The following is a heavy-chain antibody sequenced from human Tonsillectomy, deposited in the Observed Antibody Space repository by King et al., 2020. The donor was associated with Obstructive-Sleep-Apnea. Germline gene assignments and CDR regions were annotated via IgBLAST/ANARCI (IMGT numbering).Heavy chain of an antibody. D-gene: IGHD2-15*01. CDR3: AREIGGRLDY. J-gene: IGHJ4*02. CDR1: GGSISSGGYY. Sequence: QLQESGPGLVKPSQTLSLTCTVSGGSISSGGYYWSWIRQHPGKGLGWIGYIYYSGSTYYNPSLKSRVTISVDTAKNQLSRKLTSVTAADTSVYNCAREIGGRLDYWGQGTLVAVSS. V-gene: IGHV4-31*03. CDR2: IYYSGST.